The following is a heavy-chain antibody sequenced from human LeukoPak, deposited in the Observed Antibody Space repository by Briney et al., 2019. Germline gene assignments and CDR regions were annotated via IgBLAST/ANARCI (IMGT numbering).Heavy chain of an antibody. V-gene: IGHV4-59*01. CDR3: ARSGMVRGPVDY. CDR1: GGSISSYY. D-gene: IGHD3-10*01. J-gene: IGHJ4*02. Sequence: SETLSLTCTVSGGSISSYYWSWIRQPPGKGLEWIGYIYYSGSTNYNPSLKSRVTISVDTSKNQFSLKLSSVTAADTAVYYCARSGMVRGPVDYWGQGTLVTVSS. CDR2: IYYSGST.